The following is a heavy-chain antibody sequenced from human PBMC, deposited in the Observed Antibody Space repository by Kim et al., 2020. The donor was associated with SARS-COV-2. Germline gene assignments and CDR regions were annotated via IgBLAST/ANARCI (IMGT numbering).Heavy chain of an antibody. CDR2: ISWNRGSI. V-gene: IGHV3-9*01. CDR1: GFTFDDYA. D-gene: IGHD2-21*01. CDR3: ALVSNRDY. Sequence: GGSLRLSCAASGFTFDDYAMHWVRQAPGKGLEWVSGISWNRGSIGYADSVKGRFTISRDNAKNSLYLQMNSLRAEDTALYYCALVSNRDYWGQGTLVTVSS. J-gene: IGHJ4*02.